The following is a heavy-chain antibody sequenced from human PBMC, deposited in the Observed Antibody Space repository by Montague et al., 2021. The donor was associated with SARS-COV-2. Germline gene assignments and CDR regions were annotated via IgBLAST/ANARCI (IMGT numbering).Heavy chain of an antibody. CDR3: SRARITMIVAVNAFDI. J-gene: IGHJ3*02. CDR1: GGSISSGGYY. CDR2: IYYSGXT. D-gene: IGHD3-22*01. V-gene: IGHV4-31*03. Sequence: TLSLTCTVSGGSISSGGYYWSWIRQHPGKGLEWVGYIYYSGXTXYXXXXKXRVTISVDTSKNQFSLKLSSVTAADTAVYYCSRARITMIVAVNAFDIWGQGTMVTVSS.